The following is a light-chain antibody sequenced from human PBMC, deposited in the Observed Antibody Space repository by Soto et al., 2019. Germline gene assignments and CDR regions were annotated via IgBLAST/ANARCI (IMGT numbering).Light chain of an antibody. J-gene: IGKJ5*01. CDR1: QSFRGL. CDR2: DAY. CDR3: QQRHMWPIT. Sequence: LTQFPFPLSLSPCERDPLVCRASQSFRGLLAWYQQKPGQAPRLLIYDAYNRATGIPPRFSGSGSGTDFTLTISSLEPEDSAVYYCQQRHMWPITFGQGTRLDIK. V-gene: IGKV3-11*01.